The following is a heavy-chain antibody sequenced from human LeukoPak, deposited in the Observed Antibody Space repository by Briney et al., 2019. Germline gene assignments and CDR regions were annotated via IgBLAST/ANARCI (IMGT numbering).Heavy chain of an antibody. CDR2: IIPIFGTA. CDR3: ARELVGYPPFDY. D-gene: IGHD2-15*01. Sequence: ASVKVSCKASGGTFSSYAISWVRQAPGQGLEWMGGIIPIFGTANYAQKFQGRVTITADESTSTAYMELSSLRSEDTAVYYCARELVGYPPFDYWGQGTLVTVSS. J-gene: IGHJ4*02. CDR1: GGTFSSYA. V-gene: IGHV1-69*13.